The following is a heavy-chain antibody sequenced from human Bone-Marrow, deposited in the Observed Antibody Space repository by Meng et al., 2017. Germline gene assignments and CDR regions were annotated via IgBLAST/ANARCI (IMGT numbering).Heavy chain of an antibody. V-gene: IGHV3-7*01. Sequence: GGSLRLSCAASGFTFSSYSMSRVRQAPGEGLEWVANIKQDGSDKYYVDSVKGRFTISRDNAKSSLFLQMNSLGAEDTALYYCARSVAAAGDYWGQRTLVTVSS. D-gene: IGHD6-13*01. CDR2: IKQDGSDK. CDR3: ARSVAAAGDY. CDR1: GFTFSSYS. J-gene: IGHJ4*02.